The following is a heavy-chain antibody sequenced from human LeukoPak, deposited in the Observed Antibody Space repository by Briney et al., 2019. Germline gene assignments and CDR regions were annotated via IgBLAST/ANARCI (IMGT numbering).Heavy chain of an antibody. D-gene: IGHD6-19*01. V-gene: IGHV4-4*07. J-gene: IGHJ5*02. CDR3: ARDVRYASGWSTPES. CDR1: GGSIINHY. CDR2: IYSSGSA. Sequence: KPSETLSLTCTVSGGSIINHYWSWIRQPAGKGLEWTGRIYSSGSANYSPSLKSRVSMSIDTSNNHFSLNLTSVTAADTALYFCARDVRYASGWSTPESWGQGTLVTVSS.